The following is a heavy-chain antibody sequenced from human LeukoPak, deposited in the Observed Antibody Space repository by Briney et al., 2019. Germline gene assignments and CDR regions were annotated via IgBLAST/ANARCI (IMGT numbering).Heavy chain of an antibody. V-gene: IGHV1-69*04. J-gene: IGHJ4*02. Sequence: APVKVSCKASGGTFSSYAISWVRQAPGQGLEWMGRIIPILGIANYAQKFQGRVTITADKSTSTAYMELSSLRSEDTAVYYCARSESRRSIFDYWGQGTLVTVSS. CDR2: IIPILGIA. D-gene: IGHD6-6*01. CDR1: GGTFSSYA. CDR3: ARSESRRSIFDY.